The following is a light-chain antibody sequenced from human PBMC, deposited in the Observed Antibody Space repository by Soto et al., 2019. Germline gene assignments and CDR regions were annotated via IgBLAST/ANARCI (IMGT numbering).Light chain of an antibody. V-gene: IGLV1-51*01. J-gene: IGLJ3*02. CDR3: GSWDTSLNVGV. CDR1: ASTIGNNY. Sequence: QSVLTQPPSVSAAPGQKVTISCSGSASTIGNNYVSWYQHLPGTAPKLLIYDNNERPSGIPDRFFATKSGNSATLGIAGLRAGDEADYYCGSWDTSLNVGVFGGGTKVTVL. CDR2: DNN.